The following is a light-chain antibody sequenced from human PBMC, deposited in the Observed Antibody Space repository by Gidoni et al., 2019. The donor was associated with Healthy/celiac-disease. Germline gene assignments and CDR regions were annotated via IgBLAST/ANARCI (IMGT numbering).Light chain of an antibody. Sequence: QPVLTPSSSASASLGSSAKLTCTLSSGHSSYIITCRQQQPAKAPRYLMKLECSGSYNQGSGVPDRFSGCSSGADRYPTISNVQAEDEADYYCETWDSNTQVFGGGTKLTVL. CDR3: ETWDSNTQV. CDR2: LECSGSY. CDR1: SGHSSYI. V-gene: IGLV4-60*03. J-gene: IGLJ3*02.